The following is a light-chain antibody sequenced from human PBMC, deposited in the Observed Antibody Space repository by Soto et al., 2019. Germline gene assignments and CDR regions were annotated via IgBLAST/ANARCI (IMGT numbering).Light chain of an antibody. CDR1: SSNIGSNT. CDR3: EECVSSLNGHAV. Sequence: QSVLTQPPSASGTPGQRVTISCSGSSSNIGSNTVNWYQQLPGTAPKLLIYSNNQRPSGVPDRFSGSKSGTSAPLAISGLQCEDEADYYCEECVSSLNGHAVFGVGPKRNVL. V-gene: IGLV1-44*01. J-gene: IGLJ2*01. CDR2: SNN.